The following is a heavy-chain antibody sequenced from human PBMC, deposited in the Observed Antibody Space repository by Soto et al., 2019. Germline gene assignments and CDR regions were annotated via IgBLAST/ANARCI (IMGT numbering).Heavy chain of an antibody. D-gene: IGHD3-22*01. J-gene: IGHJ4*02. CDR3: VKGEDYYDSSGYYPFDY. CDR2: ISTNGGST. Sequence: GGSLRLSCSASGFTFSIYAMHWVRQAPGKGLEYVSSISTNGGSTHYADSVKGRFTISRDNSKNTQYLQMSSLRADDTAVYYCVKGEDYYDSSGYYPFDYWGQGTLITGSS. CDR1: GFTFSIYA. V-gene: IGHV3-64D*06.